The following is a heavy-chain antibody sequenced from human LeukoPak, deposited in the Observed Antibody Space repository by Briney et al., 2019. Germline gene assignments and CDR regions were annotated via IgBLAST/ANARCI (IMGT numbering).Heavy chain of an antibody. D-gene: IGHD5-12*01. CDR1: GGSFSGHY. CDR3: VRHGSRVMATIEDS. Sequence: SETLSLTCAVSGGSFSGHYRNWIRQPPGKGLEWIGEINHGGSTNYNPSLKSRVTISVDTSQNQFSLRLSSVTAADTAVYYCVRHGSRVMATIEDSWGQGTLVIVSS. V-gene: IGHV4-34*01. J-gene: IGHJ4*02. CDR2: INHGGST.